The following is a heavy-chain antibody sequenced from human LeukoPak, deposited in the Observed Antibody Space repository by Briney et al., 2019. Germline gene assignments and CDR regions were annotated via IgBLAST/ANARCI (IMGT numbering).Heavy chain of an antibody. J-gene: IGHJ2*01. D-gene: IGHD6-6*01. V-gene: IGHV3-33*01. CDR2: IWYDGSNK. CDR1: GFTFSSYG. Sequence: PGGSLRLSCAASGFTFSSYGMRWVRQAPGKGLEWVAVIWYDGSNKYYADSVKGRFTISRDNSKNTLYLQMNSLRAEDTAVYYCARQSAYSSSFHWYFDLWGRGTLVTVSS. CDR3: ARQSAYSSSFHWYFDL.